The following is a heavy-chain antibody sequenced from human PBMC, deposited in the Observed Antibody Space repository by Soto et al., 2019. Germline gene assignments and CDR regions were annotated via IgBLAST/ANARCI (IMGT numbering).Heavy chain of an antibody. CDR1: GFTFSSYA. J-gene: IGHJ4*02. V-gene: IGHV3-23*01. CDR3: AKDRIVVVPAAAGIFDY. Sequence: HPGGSLRLSCAASGFTFSSYAMSWVRQAPGKGLEWVSAISGSGGSTYYADSVKGRFTISRDNSKNTLYLQMNSLRAEDTAVYYCAKDRIVVVPAAAGIFDYWGQGTLVTVSS. D-gene: IGHD2-2*01. CDR2: ISGSGGST.